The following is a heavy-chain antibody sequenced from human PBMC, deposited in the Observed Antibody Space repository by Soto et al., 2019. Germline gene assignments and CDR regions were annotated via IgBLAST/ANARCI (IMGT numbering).Heavy chain of an antibody. V-gene: IGHV4-31*03. CDR1: GGSISSGGYY. CDR2: IYYIGST. J-gene: IGHJ6*02. Sequence: QVQLQESGPGLVKPSQTLSLTCTVSGGSISSGGYYWSWIRQHPGKGLEWIGYIYYIGSTYYNPSLKSRVTIDLDTSKNQFSLKLSSVTAADTAVYYCARDLQYSRLFYGMDVWGQGTTVTVSS. D-gene: IGHD6-13*01. CDR3: ARDLQYSRLFYGMDV.